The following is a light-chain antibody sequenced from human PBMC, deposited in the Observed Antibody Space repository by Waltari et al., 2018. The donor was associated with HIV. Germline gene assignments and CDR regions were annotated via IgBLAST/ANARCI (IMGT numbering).Light chain of an antibody. CDR3: QQYGSAPPIT. V-gene: IGKV3-20*01. CDR1: QSVSNNY. CDR2: NTY. J-gene: IGKJ4*01. Sequence: EIVLTQSPGTMSLSPGERATLSCRPSQSVSNNYLAWYQQKPGQAPMLLIYNTYNRATGIPDRFSGSGSGTDFTLTISRLEPEDFAIYYCQQYGSAPPITFGGGTKVEIK.